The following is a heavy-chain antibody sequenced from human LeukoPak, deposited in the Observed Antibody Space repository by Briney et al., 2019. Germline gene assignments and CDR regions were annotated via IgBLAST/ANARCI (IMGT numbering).Heavy chain of an antibody. CDR3: ARDPLPYSSSWYYFDY. D-gene: IGHD6-13*01. CDR2: ISAYNGNT. J-gene: IGHJ4*02. V-gene: IGHV1-18*04. Sequence: ASVKVSCKASGYTFTNYGISWVRQARGQGLEWMGWISAYNGNTNYAQKLQGRVTMTTDTSTSTAYMELRSLRSDDTAVYYCARDPLPYSSSWYYFDYWGQGTLVTVSS. CDR1: GYTFTNYG.